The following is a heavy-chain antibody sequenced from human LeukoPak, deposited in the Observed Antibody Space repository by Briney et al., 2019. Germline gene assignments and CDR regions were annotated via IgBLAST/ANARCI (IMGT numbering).Heavy chain of an antibody. J-gene: IGHJ4*02. Sequence: GGSLRLSCAASGFTFSSYGMHWVRQAPGKGLEWVAFIRYDGSNKYYADSVKGRFTISRDNSKNTLYLQMNSLRAEDTAVYYCAKDYNYCSSTSCSPSHLDYWGQGTLVTVSS. D-gene: IGHD2-2*01. CDR3: AKDYNYCSSTSCSPSHLDY. CDR2: IRYDGSNK. CDR1: GFTFSSYG. V-gene: IGHV3-30*02.